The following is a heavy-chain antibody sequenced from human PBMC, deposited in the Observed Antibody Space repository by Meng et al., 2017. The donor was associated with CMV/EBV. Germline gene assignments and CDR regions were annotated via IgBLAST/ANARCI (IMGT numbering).Heavy chain of an antibody. J-gene: IGHJ4*02. CDR3: ASSLTYPDY. Sequence: QVQLQQWGAGLLKPSGTLSLICAVYGGSFSGYYCSWIRQPPGKGLEWIGEINHSGSTNYNPSLKSRVTISVDTSKNQFSLKLSSVTAADTAVYYCASSLTYPDYWGQGTLVTVSS. CDR2: INHSGST. V-gene: IGHV4-34*01. CDR1: GGSFSGYY. D-gene: IGHD2-15*01.